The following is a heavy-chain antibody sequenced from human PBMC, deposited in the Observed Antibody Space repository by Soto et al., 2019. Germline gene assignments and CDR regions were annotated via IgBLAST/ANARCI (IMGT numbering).Heavy chain of an antibody. D-gene: IGHD1-26*01. CDR3: ARALREGLPIYYFDS. Sequence: QVTLKESGPVLVKPTETLTLTCSVSGFSLSKARMGVSWIRQPPGKALEWLAHIFWNDERSYNTSLKSRLTISRDTSKSPVVLTMTNVDPVDTGTSFCARALREGLPIYYFDSWGQGTLVTVSS. J-gene: IGHJ4*02. CDR1: GFSLSKARMG. CDR2: IFWNDER. V-gene: IGHV2-26*01.